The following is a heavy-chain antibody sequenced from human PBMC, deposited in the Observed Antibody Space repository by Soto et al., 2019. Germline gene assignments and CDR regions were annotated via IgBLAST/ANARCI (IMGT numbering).Heavy chain of an antibody. CDR2: ISGSGGST. V-gene: IGHV3-23*01. J-gene: IGHJ4*02. Sequence: PGGSLRLSCAASGFTFSSYAMSWVRQAPGKGLEWVSAISGSGGSTYYADSVKGRFTISRDNSKNTLYLQMNSLRAEDTAVYYCAKDRKYSSSRNYFDYWGQGTLVTAPQ. D-gene: IGHD6-6*01. CDR3: AKDRKYSSSRNYFDY. CDR1: GFTFSSYA.